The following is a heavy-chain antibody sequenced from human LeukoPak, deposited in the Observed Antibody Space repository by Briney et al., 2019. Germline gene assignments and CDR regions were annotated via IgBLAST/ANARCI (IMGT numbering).Heavy chain of an antibody. D-gene: IGHD5-24*01. CDR3: ARGEMATISLDY. Sequence: ASETLSLTCAVYGGSFSGYYWSWIRQPPGKGLEWIGEINHSGSTNYNPSLKSRVTISVDTSKNQFSLKLSSVTAADTAVYYCARGEMATISLDYWGQGTLVTVSS. J-gene: IGHJ4*02. CDR1: GGSFSGYY. CDR2: INHSGST. V-gene: IGHV4-34*01.